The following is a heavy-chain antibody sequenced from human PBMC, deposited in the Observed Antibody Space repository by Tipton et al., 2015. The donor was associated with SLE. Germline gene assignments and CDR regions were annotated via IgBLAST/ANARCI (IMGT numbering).Heavy chain of an antibody. CDR3: AKSPDAIPSDNYYYGMDV. V-gene: IGHV3-30*02. D-gene: IGHD2-21*01. Sequence: SLRLSCAASGFTFSTYCIHWVRQAPGKGLEGVAFIRYNGNDKYYADSVKGRFTISRDNSKNTLYLQMSSLRAEDSALYFCAKSPDAIPSDNYYYGMDVWGHGTAVTVSS. CDR2: IRYNGNDK. CDR1: GFTFSTYC. J-gene: IGHJ6*02.